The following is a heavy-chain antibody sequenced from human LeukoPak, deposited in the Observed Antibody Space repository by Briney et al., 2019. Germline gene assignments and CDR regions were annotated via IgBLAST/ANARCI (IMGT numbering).Heavy chain of an antibody. D-gene: IGHD1-26*01. V-gene: IGHV1-2*02. CDR2: INPNSGGT. CDR1: GYTFTSYY. CDR3: ERDHAVGANY. Sequence: ASVKVSCKASGYTFTSYYMHRVRQAPGQGLEWMGWINPNSGGTNYAQKFQGRVTMTRDTSISTVYMALSRLRSDDTGVYFCERDHAVGANYWGQGTLVTVSS. J-gene: IGHJ4*02.